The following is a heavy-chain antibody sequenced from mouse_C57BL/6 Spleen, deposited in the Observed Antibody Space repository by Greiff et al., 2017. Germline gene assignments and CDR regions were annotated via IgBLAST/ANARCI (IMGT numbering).Heavy chain of an antibody. CDR3: ASLYDYDEYFDV. D-gene: IGHD2-4*01. CDR1: GYSITSGYY. Sequence: EVQLQQSGPGLVKPSQSLSLTCSVTGYSITSGYYWNWIRQFPGNKLEWMGYISYDGSNNYNPSLKNRISITRDTSKNQFFLKLNSVTTEDTATYYCASLYDYDEYFDVWGTGTTVTVSS. V-gene: IGHV3-6*01. CDR2: ISYDGSN. J-gene: IGHJ1*03.